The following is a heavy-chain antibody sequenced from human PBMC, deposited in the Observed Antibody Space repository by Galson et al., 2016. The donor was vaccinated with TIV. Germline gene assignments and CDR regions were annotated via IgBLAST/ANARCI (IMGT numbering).Heavy chain of an antibody. CDR2: VYYSGST. D-gene: IGHD5-24*01. J-gene: IGHJ6*03. V-gene: IGHV4-61*08. CDR3: ARERVEMTTIDHFYYFMDV. Sequence: SETLSLTCSVSGASVGSGGYYWTWVRQPPGKGLEWIGFVYYSGSTEYNPSLKSRVTISRDTSKKQFSLRLTSVTAADTAVYFCARERVEMTTIDHFYYFMDVWGKGTTVTVSS. CDR1: GASVGSGGYY.